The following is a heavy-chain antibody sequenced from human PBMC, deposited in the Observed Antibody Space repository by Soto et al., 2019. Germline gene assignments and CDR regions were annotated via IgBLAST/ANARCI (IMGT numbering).Heavy chain of an antibody. Sequence: QVQLVQSGAEVKKPGSSVKVSCKASGGTFSSYAISWVRQAPGQGLEWMGGIIPIFGTANYAQKFQGRVTITADESRSTAYMELSSLRSEDTAVYYCASGGYFFWSADHHPPGYWGQGTLVTVSS. V-gene: IGHV1-69*01. CDR2: IIPIFGTA. CDR3: ASGGYFFWSADHHPPGY. D-gene: IGHD3-3*01. J-gene: IGHJ4*02. CDR1: GGTFSSYA.